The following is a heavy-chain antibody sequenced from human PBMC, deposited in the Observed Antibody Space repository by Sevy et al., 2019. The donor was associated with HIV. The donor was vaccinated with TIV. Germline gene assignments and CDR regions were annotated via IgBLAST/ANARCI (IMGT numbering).Heavy chain of an antibody. CDR1: GGSISSYY. D-gene: IGHD2-8*01. CDR2: FYYSGST. J-gene: IGHJ2*01. V-gene: IGHV4-59*01. CDR3: ARGGTRGWYFDL. Sequence: SETLSLTCTVSGGSISSYYWSWIRQPPGKGLEWIGYFYYSGSTDYNPSLKSRVTISADTSQNQFSLRLNSVTAADPAVYYCARGGTRGWYFDLWGRGTLVTVSS.